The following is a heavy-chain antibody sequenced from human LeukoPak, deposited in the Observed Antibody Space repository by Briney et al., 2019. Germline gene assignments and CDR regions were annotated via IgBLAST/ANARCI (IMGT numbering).Heavy chain of an antibody. V-gene: IGHV3-21*01. J-gene: IGHJ4*02. Sequence: PGGSLRLSCAASGFTFSSYGMHWVRQAPGKGLEWVSSISGSSSYIYYADSVKGRFTISRDNAKNSLYLQMNSLRAGDTALYYCARADSNIAARRIGFDYWGQGTLVTVSS. CDR1: GFTFSSYG. D-gene: IGHD6-6*01. CDR3: ARADSNIAARRIGFDY. CDR2: ISGSSSYI.